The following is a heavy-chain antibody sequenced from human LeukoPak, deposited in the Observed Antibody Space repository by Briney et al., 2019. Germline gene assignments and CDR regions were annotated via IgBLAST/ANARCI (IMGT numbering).Heavy chain of an antibody. D-gene: IGHD3-10*01. J-gene: IGHJ4*02. V-gene: IGHV1-69*06. CDR3: ARDSYGSGSYYEPFDF. CDR1: GDRFSSYA. Sequence: SVTVSCKVSGDRFSSYAISWVRQAPGEGLEWMGGIIPMFDSPSYAQSFQGRVTITADRSTNTAYMKLNSLRSEDTAEYYCARDSYGSGSYYEPFDFWGPGSLVTVSS. CDR2: IIPMFDSP.